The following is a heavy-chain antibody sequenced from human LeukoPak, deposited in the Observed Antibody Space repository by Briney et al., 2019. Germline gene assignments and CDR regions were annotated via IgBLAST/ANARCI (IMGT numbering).Heavy chain of an antibody. CDR3: AREDYYYGMDV. J-gene: IGHJ6*02. CDR1: GGSISSYY. V-gene: IGHV4-59*01. CDR2: IYYSGST. Sequence: SETLSLTCTVSGGSISSYYWSWIRQPPGKGLEWIGYIYYSGSTNYNPSLKSRVTISVDTSKKQFSLKLSSVTAADTAVYYCAREDYYYGMDVWGQGTTVTVSS.